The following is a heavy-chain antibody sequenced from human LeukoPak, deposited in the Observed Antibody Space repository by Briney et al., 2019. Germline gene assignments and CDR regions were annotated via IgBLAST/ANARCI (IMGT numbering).Heavy chain of an antibody. Sequence: SETLSLTCAVYGGSFSGYYWSWIRQPPGKGLEWIGEINHSGSTNYNPSLKSRVTISVDTSKNQFSLKMSSVTAADTAVYYCARVRGSSLVRGVNYGMDVWGQGTTVTVSS. J-gene: IGHJ6*02. V-gene: IGHV4-34*01. CDR3: ARVRGSSLVRGVNYGMDV. D-gene: IGHD3-10*01. CDR2: INHSGST. CDR1: GGSFSGYY.